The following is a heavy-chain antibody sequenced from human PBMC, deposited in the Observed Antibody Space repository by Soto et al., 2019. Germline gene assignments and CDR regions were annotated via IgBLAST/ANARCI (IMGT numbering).Heavy chain of an antibody. CDR3: AALGVNFDH. Sequence: SVKVSCKASGFAFTSSAVQWVRQARGRRLEWIGWIGVGSGNRHYAQKFQERVTITRDMSTNTAYMELSSLRSEDTAVYYCAALGVNFDHWGQGTLVTVSS. D-gene: IGHD2-8*01. CDR2: IGVGSGNR. J-gene: IGHJ4*02. V-gene: IGHV1-58*01. CDR1: GFAFTSSA.